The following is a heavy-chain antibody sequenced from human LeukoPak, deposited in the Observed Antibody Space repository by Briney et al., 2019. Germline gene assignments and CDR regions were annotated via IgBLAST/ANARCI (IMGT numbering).Heavy chain of an antibody. Sequence: GGTLRLSCAASGFTFSSYEMNWVRQAPGKGLEWVSYISSSGSTKYYADSLMGRFTLSRDNAKKSLYLQMNSLRAEDTAVYYCAREALTETTFGPYDYWGQGTLVTVSS. D-gene: IGHD4-17*01. V-gene: IGHV3-48*03. CDR3: AREALTETTFGPYDY. J-gene: IGHJ4*02. CDR1: GFTFSSYE. CDR2: ISSSGSTK.